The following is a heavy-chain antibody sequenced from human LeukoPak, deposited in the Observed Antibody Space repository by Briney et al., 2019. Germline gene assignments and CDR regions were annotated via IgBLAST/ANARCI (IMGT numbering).Heavy chain of an antibody. CDR3: ARGSSSWPKYYFDY. V-gene: IGHV1-2*02. CDR2: INPNSGGT. Sequence: ASVKVSCRASGYTFTGYYMHWVRQAPGQGLGWMGWINPNSGGTNYAQKFQGRVTMTRDTSISTAYVELSRLRSDDTAVYYCARGSSSWPKYYFDYWGQGTLVTVSS. J-gene: IGHJ4*02. CDR1: GYTFTGYY. D-gene: IGHD6-13*01.